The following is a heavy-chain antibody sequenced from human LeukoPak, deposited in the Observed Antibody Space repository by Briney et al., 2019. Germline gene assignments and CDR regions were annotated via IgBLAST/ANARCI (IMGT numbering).Heavy chain of an antibody. Sequence: PSETLSLTCTVSGVSISSSRYYWGWIRQPPGKGLEWIGTIDKGGTTSYNPSLRSRVTISVDTSKNQFSLNLISVTAADTAVYYCATHPYSSGNYNYILDVWGQGTTVTVSS. CDR1: GVSISSSRYY. V-gene: IGHV4-39*01. CDR3: ATHPYSSGNYNYILDV. CDR2: IDKGGTT. D-gene: IGHD3-22*01. J-gene: IGHJ6*02.